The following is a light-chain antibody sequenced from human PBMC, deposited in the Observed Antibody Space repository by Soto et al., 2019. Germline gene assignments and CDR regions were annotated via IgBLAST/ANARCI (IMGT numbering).Light chain of an antibody. Sequence: QSALTQPPSVSGSPGQSVTISCTGTSTDFVGYNRVSWYQQPPGTAPKLMIYEVSKRPSGVPDRFSGSKSGNTASLTISGLQAADDTDYYCSLYTSENAYVFGTGTKVTVL. V-gene: IGLV2-18*01. CDR1: STDFVGYNR. CDR2: EVS. J-gene: IGLJ1*01. CDR3: SLYTSENAYV.